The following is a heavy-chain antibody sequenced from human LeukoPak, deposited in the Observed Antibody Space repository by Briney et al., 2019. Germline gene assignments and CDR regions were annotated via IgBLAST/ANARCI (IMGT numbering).Heavy chain of an antibody. Sequence: SETLSLTCTVSGDSISSYYWSWIRQPPGKGLEWIGYIFYIGSTSYNPSLKSRVTISVDKSKNHFSLKLTSVTAADTAVYYCARGHQDYYSDNPNWFDPWGQGTLVTVSS. CDR3: ARGHQDYYSDNPNWFDP. CDR1: GDSISSYY. D-gene: IGHD3-10*01. CDR2: IFYIGST. J-gene: IGHJ5*02. V-gene: IGHV4-59*01.